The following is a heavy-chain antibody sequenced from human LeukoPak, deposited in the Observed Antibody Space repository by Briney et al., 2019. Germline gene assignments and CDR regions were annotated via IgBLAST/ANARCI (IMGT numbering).Heavy chain of an antibody. J-gene: IGHJ4*02. CDR1: GFTFSRYS. Sequence: GGSLRLSCAASGFTFSRYSMNWVRQAPGKGLEWVSSISSTSTYTYYADSVKGRFTISRDNAQNSLYLQMNSLRAEDTAVYYCVRDLEYSSSSVSGRSFDYWGQGTLITVSS. CDR3: VRDLEYSSSSVSGRSFDY. D-gene: IGHD6-6*01. V-gene: IGHV3-21*01. CDR2: ISSTSTYT.